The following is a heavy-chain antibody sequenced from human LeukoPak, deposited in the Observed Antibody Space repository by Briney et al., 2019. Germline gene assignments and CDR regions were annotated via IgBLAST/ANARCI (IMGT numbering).Heavy chain of an antibody. J-gene: IGHJ1*01. CDR1: GFTFSSYA. D-gene: IGHD2-21*02. Sequence: GGSPRLSCAASGFTFSSYAMSWVRQAPGKGLEWVSAISGSGGSTYYADSVKGRFTISRDNSKNTLYLQMNSLRAEDTAVYYCAKDMSCGSDCPPRGYFQHWGQGTLVTVSS. CDR2: ISGSGGST. CDR3: AKDMSCGSDCPPRGYFQH. V-gene: IGHV3-23*01.